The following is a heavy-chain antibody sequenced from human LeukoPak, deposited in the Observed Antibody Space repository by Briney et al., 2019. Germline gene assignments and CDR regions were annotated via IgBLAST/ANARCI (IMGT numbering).Heavy chain of an antibody. D-gene: IGHD3-10*01. CDR1: GYTFSTYT. J-gene: IGHJ4*02. Sequence: VSVKVSCKASGYTFSTYTMHWVRQAPGQRLEWMGWINAGTGNTQYSQKFQGRVTITRDTSASTAYLELSSLRSEDTAVYYCARDMYYYGSGTYNYFDYWGQGTLVTVSS. CDR2: INAGTGNT. V-gene: IGHV1-3*01. CDR3: ARDMYYYGSGTYNYFDY.